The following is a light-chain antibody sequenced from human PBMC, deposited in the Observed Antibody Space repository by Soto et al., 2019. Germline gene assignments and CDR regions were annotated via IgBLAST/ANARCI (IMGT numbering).Light chain of an antibody. V-gene: IGKV3-20*01. J-gene: IGKJ1*01. CDR2: DIS. CDR3: QHFGSSPGT. CDR1: QSIVANY. Sequence: EIVLTRSPGTLSLSPGEGATLSCRASQSIVANYLAWYQQKPGQSPRLLIYDISTRTTGVPDRFSGSGSRTDFTLTINGLEPEDSAVYYCQHFGSSPGTFGQGTKVEVK.